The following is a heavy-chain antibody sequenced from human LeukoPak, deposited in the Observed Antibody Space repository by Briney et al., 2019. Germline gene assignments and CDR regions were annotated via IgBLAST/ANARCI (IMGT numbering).Heavy chain of an antibody. CDR2: IYYSGST. J-gene: IGHJ4*02. D-gene: IGHD4-23*01. Sequence: SETLSLTCTVSGVSISSNSYYWGWIRQPPGKGLEWIGSIYYSGSTYYNPSLKSRVTISVDTSKNQFSLKLSSVTAADTAVYYCARSPTVVMEGLGFDYWGQGTLVTVSS. V-gene: IGHV4-39*07. CDR3: ARSPTVVMEGLGFDY. CDR1: GVSISSNSYY.